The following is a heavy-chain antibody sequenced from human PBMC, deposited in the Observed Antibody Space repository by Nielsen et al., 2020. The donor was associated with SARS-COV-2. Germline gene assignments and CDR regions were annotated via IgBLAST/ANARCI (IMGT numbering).Heavy chain of an antibody. V-gene: IGHV5-51*01. D-gene: IGHD3-10*01. CDR3: ARSGITMVRGVITRGWFDP. Sequence: VRQAPGKGLEWMGIIYPGDSDTRYSPSFQGQVTISADKSISTAYLQWSSLKASDTAMYYCARSGITMVRGVITRGWFDPWGQGTLVTVSS. CDR2: IYPGDSDT. J-gene: IGHJ5*02.